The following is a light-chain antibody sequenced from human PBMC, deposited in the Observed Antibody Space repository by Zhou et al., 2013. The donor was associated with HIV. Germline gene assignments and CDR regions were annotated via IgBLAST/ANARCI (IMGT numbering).Light chain of an antibody. CDR1: QSVSSN. Sequence: EVLMTQSPATLSVSPGEEATLSCRASQSVSSNLAWYQQKPGQAPRLLMYGASTRATGIPGRFSGSGSGTDFTLTISSLEPEDFAVYYCQQRSIWPPTFGGGTKVEIK. V-gene: IGKV3D-15*01. CDR2: GAS. CDR3: QQRSIWPPT. J-gene: IGKJ4*01.